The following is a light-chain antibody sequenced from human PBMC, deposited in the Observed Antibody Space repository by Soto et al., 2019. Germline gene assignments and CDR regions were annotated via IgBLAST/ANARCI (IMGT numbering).Light chain of an antibody. CDR2: DAF. V-gene: IGKV3-20*01. CDR3: QHYGSSPPSI. CDR1: QSISNNY. Sequence: EVGWTRWPGTLSLSPGERATLSCRASQSISNNYLAWYQHKPGQAPRLLIYDAFKRASGFPDRFSGSGSGTDFTLTIRGLEPEDFAVYFCQHYGSSPPSIFGQGTRLEIK. J-gene: IGKJ5*01.